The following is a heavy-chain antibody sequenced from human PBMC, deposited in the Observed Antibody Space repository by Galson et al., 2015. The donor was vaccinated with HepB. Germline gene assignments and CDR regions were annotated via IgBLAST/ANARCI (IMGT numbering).Heavy chain of an antibody. V-gene: IGHV3-15*01. CDR3: TTDQVADPNWFDP. CDR2: IKSKTDGGTT. J-gene: IGHJ5*02. Sequence: SLRLSCAASGFTFSNAWMSWVRQAPGKGLEWVGRIKSKTDGGTTDYAAPVKGRFTISRDDSKNTLYLQMNSLKTEDTAVYYCTTDQVADPNWFDPWGQGTLVTVSS. D-gene: IGHD6-19*01. CDR1: GFTFSNAW.